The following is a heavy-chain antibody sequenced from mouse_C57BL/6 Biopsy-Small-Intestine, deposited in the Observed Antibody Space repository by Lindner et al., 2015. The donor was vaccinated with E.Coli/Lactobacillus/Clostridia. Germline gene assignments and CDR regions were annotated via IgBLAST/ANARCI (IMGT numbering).Heavy chain of an antibody. V-gene: IGHV1-80*01. CDR3: ARRGASLIMDY. J-gene: IGHJ2*01. D-gene: IGHD2-4*01. Sequence: VQLQESGAELVKPGASVKISCKGSENAFSRYWINWVKQGPGKGLEWIGQIYTGDGDTNYNEKFKGKATLTADKSSNTVYMQVSSLTSEDSAVYFCARRGASLIMDYWGHGTILVVSS. CDR2: IYTGDGDT. CDR1: ENAFSRYW.